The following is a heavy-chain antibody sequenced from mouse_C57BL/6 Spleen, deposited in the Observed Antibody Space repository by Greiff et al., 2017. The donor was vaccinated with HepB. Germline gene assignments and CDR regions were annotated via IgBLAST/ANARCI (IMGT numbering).Heavy chain of an antibody. CDR1: GYTFTDYC. J-gene: IGHJ2*01. Sequence: EVQLQQSGPELVKPGASVKISCKASGYTFTDYCMNWVKQSHGKSLEWIGDINPNNGGTSYNQKFKGKATLTVDKSSSTAYMEHRRLTSEDSAVYYCARGLVDYWGQGTTLTVSS. V-gene: IGHV1-26*01. CDR2: INPNNGGT. D-gene: IGHD4-1*01. CDR3: ARGLVDY.